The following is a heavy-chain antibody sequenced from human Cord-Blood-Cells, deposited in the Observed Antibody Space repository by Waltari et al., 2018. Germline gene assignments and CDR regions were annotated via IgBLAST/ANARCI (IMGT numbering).Heavy chain of an antibody. CDR1: GGSFSGYY. D-gene: IGHD6-19*01. V-gene: IGHV4-34*01. Sequence: QVQLQQWGAGLLKPSETLSLTCAIYGGSFSGYYWSWIRQPPGKGLEWIGEINHSGSTNYNPSPKSRVTISVDTSKNQFSLKLSSVTAADTAVYYCARDIAVAGTGDWGQGTLVTVSS. CDR3: ARDIAVAGTGD. CDR2: INHSGST. J-gene: IGHJ4*02.